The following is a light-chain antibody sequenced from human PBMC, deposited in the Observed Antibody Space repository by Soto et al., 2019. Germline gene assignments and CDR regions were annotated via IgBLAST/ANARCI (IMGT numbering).Light chain of an antibody. CDR1: SSDVGSYKF. CDR2: EGS. CDR3: CSYAGSSTLV. J-gene: IGLJ2*01. V-gene: IGLV2-23*01. Sequence: QSALTQSASVSGSPGQSITISCTGTSSDVGSYKFVSWYQHHPGKAPKLMIYEGSKRPSGVSYRFSGSKSGNTASLTISGLQAEDEADYYCCSYAGSSTLVFGGGTKLTVL.